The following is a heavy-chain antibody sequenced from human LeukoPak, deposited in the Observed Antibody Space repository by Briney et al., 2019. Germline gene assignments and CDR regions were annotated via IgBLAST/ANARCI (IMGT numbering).Heavy chain of an antibody. V-gene: IGHV4-39*01. J-gene: IGHJ4*02. Sequence: SETLSLSCTVSGDSISSTSYYWNCIRQPPGKGLEWIGSLDYSGDTYYNPSLKSRVTISVDTSKNQFSLRLRSVTVADTAASYCARLRLRGAGYSHYWGRRTLVTVSS. CDR3: ARLRLRGAGYSHY. D-gene: IGHD2-15*01. CDR2: LDYSGDT. CDR1: GDSISSTSYY.